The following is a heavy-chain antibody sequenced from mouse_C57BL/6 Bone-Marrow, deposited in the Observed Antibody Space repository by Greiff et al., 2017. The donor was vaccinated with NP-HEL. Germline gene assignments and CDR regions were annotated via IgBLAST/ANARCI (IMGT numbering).Heavy chain of an antibody. D-gene: IGHD2-4*01. CDR2: IYPGSGST. CDR1: GYTFTSYW. V-gene: IGHV1-55*01. Sequence: VQGVESGAELVKPGASVKMSCKASGYTFTSYWITWVKQRPGQGLEWIGDIYPGSGSTNYNEKFKSKATLTVDTSSSTAYMQLSSLTSEDSAVYYCARNDYEFAYWGQGTLVTVSA. J-gene: IGHJ3*01. CDR3: ARNDYEFAY.